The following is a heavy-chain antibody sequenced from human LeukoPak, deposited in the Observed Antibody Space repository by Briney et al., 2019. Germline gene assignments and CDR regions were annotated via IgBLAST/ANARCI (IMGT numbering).Heavy chain of an antibody. J-gene: IGHJ4*02. CDR1: GFTFANYA. V-gene: IGHV3-30*04. CDR2: ISYDGGNI. CDR3: ARDPPFGSGWSQSDFDY. Sequence: PGGSLRLSCAPSGFTFANYAMHWVRQPPGKGLEWVALISYDGGNIYYADSVQGRFTTSRDNSKNTLYLQMNSLRPEDTAVYYCARDPPFGSGWSQSDFDYCGQGALVTVSS. D-gene: IGHD6-19*01.